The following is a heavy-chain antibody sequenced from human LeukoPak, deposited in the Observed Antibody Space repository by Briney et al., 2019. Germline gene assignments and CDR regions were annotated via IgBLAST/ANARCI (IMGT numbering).Heavy chain of an antibody. J-gene: IGHJ4*02. D-gene: IGHD3-10*01. CDR1: GGSFSGYY. Sequence: ASETLSLTCAVYGGSFSGYYMSWVRQAPGKGLEWVSVIYSGGSTYYADSVKGRFTISRDNSKNTLYLQMNSLRAEDTAVYYCARDHYYGSGSLDYWGQGTLVTVSS. CDR3: ARDHYYGSGSLDY. V-gene: IGHV3-53*01. CDR2: IYSGGST.